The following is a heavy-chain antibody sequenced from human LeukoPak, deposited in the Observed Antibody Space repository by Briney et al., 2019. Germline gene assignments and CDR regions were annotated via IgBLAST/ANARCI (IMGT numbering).Heavy chain of an antibody. CDR2: IYSGGST. CDR3: ARPSEDYYDSSGLDY. Sequence: GGSLRLSCAASGFTVSSNYMSWVRHAPGKGLERVSVIYSGGSTYYADSVKGRFTISRDNSKNTLYLQMNSLRAEDTAVYYCARPSEDYYDSSGLDYWGQGTLVTVSS. D-gene: IGHD3-22*01. J-gene: IGHJ4*02. V-gene: IGHV3-53*01. CDR1: GFTVSSNY.